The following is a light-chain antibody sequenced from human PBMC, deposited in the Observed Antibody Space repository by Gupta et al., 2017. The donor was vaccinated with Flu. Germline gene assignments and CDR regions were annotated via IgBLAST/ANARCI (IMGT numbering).Light chain of an antibody. CDR1: QSLVYKNGITY. V-gene: IGKV2-30*01. CDR3: MRCTHPWT. CDR2: EVS. J-gene: IGKJ2*02. Sequence: VTLGQAASISCRSSQSLVYKNGITYLNWFQQRPGQSPRRLIYEVSKRDYGVPDRFSGSGSVTDFTLKISRVEAEDVGVYYCMRCTHPWTFGQGTRLEI.